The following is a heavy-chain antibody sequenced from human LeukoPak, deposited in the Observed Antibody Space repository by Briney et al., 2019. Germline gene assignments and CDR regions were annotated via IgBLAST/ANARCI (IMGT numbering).Heavy chain of an antibody. CDR1: GYSISSGYY. V-gene: IGHV4-38-2*01. J-gene: IGHJ4*02. CDR3: ARHAIRRTLGSDY. CDR2: IYHSGST. D-gene: IGHD1-26*01. Sequence: SETLSLTCAVSGYSISSGYYWGWIRQPPGKGLEWIGSIYHSGSTHYNPSLKSRVTISVDTSKNQFSLKLSSVTAADTAVYYCARHAIRRTLGSDYWGQGTLVTVSS.